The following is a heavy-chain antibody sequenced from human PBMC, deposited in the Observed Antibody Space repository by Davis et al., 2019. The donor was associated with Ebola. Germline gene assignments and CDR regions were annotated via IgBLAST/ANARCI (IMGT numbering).Heavy chain of an antibody. J-gene: IGHJ4*02. Sequence: KVSCKASGYSFTTYWIGWVRQMPGKGLEWMGIIYPGDSDTRYSPSFQGQVTISADKSISTAYLQWSSLKASDTAMYYCARRGEAAVAGTDYWGQGTLVTVSS. V-gene: IGHV5-51*01. CDR3: ARRGEAAVAGTDY. D-gene: IGHD6-19*01. CDR2: IYPGDSDT. CDR1: GYSFTTYW.